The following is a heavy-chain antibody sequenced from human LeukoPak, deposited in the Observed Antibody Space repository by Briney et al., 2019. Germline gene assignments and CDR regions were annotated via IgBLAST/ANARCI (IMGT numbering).Heavy chain of an antibody. D-gene: IGHD4/OR15-4a*01. CDR2: IRGDDYT. CDR1: GFTFSTYA. Sequence: GGSLRLSCAASGFTFSTYAMSWVRQAPGKGLEWVSTIRGDDYTYYADSVKGRFTVSRDNPKNTLSLQMDSLRAEDTALYYCAKGRLDPNLVLHYWGQGTLVTVSS. CDR3: AKGRLDPNLVLHY. V-gene: IGHV3-23*01. J-gene: IGHJ4*02.